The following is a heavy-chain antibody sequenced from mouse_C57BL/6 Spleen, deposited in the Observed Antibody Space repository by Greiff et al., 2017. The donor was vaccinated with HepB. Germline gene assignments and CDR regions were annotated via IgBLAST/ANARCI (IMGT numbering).Heavy chain of an antibody. Sequence: QVQLKESGPGLVQPSQSLSITCTVSGFSLTSYGVHWVRQSPGKGLEWLGVIWSGGSTDYNAAFISRLSIIKDNSKSQVFFKMNSLQADDTAMYYCASPTTVVADYALDDWGKGTSVTVSS. CDR3: ASPTTVVADYALDD. J-gene: IGHJ4*01. CDR1: GFSLTSYG. CDR2: IWSGGST. V-gene: IGHV2-2*01. D-gene: IGHD1-1*01.